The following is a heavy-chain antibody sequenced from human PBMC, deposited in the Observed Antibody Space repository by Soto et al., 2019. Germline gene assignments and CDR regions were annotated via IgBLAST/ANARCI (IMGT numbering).Heavy chain of an antibody. J-gene: IGHJ5*02. D-gene: IGHD4-17*01. CDR2: IYPGDSNT. CDR3: AKVLDYGGNSDEFAP. V-gene: IGHV5-51*01. CDR1: GYSFNNYW. Sequence: PGESLKISCKGSGYSFNNYWIAWVRQMPGKGLEWMGIIYPGDSNTRYSPSFQGQVIISADKSITTAYLQWSSLKASDTAMYYCAKVLDYGGNSDEFAPCGQGTLLTIYS.